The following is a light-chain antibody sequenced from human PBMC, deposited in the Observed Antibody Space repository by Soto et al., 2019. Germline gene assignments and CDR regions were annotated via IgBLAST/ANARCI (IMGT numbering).Light chain of an antibody. CDR3: CSYAGSSTSLVYV. Sequence: QSALTQPASVSGSPGQSITISCTGTSSDVGIYNLVSWYQQHPGKASKLMIYEGSKRPSGVSNRFSGSKSGNTASLTISGLQAEDEADYYCCSYAGSSTSLVYVFGTGTKVTVL. J-gene: IGLJ1*01. CDR2: EGS. CDR1: SSDVGIYNL. V-gene: IGLV2-23*01.